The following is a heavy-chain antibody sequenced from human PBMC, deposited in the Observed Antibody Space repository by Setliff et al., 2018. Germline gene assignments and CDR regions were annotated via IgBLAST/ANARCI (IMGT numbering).Heavy chain of an antibody. CDR1: GGSISNTYYY. Sequence: SETLSLTCTVSGGSISNTYYYWSWIRQPAGKGLKWIGHIYTSWSTNYNPSLKSRVTISVDTSKNQFSLKLSSVTAADTAVYYCARLSGFLYIDVWGKGTTVTVSS. D-gene: IGHD3-3*01. J-gene: IGHJ6*03. CDR3: ARLSGFLYIDV. CDR2: IYTSWST. V-gene: IGHV4-61*09.